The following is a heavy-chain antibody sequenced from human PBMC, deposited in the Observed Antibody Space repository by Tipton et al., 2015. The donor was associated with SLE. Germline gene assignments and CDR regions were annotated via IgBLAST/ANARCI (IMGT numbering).Heavy chain of an antibody. D-gene: IGHD3-22*01. CDR3: ARGIGDWYFDL. V-gene: IGHV4-34*01. Sequence: TLSLTCAVYGGSFSGYYWSWIRQPPGKGLEWIGEINHSGSTNYNPSLKSRVTISVGTFKNQFSLKLSSVTAADTAVYYCARGIGDWYFDLWGRGTLVTVSS. J-gene: IGHJ2*01. CDR2: INHSGST. CDR1: GGSFSGYY.